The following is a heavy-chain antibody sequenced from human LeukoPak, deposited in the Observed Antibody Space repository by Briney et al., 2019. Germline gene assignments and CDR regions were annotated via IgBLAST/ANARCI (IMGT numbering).Heavy chain of an antibody. CDR3: AKDHFADYGDYVGFFGY. J-gene: IGHJ4*02. D-gene: IGHD4-17*01. V-gene: IGHV3-23*01. CDR1: GFTFSSYA. CDR2: ISGSGGST. Sequence: GASLRLSCAASGFTFSSYAMSWVRQAPGKGLEWVSAISGSGGSTYYADSVKGRFTISRDNSKNTLYLQMNSLRAEDTAVYYCAKDHFADYGDYVGFFGYWGREPWSPSPQ.